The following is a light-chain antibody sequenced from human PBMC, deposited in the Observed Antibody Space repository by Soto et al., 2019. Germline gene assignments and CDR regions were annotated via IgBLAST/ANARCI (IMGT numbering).Light chain of an antibody. CDR3: QQYNNWPRT. CDR2: GAS. Sequence: EIVMAQSPATLSVSPGERATLSCRASQSINSNLAWNQQMPGQAPRLLIYGASTRATGIPARFSGSGSGTEFTLTISSLQSEDFAVYSCQQYNNWPRTFGQATKVEIK. CDR1: QSINSN. V-gene: IGKV3-15*01. J-gene: IGKJ1*01.